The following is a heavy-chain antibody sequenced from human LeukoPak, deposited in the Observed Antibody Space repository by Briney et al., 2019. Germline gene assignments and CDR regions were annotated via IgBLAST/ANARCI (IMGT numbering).Heavy chain of an antibody. V-gene: IGHV4-38-2*02. CDR1: GYSISNGYY. J-gene: IGHJ4*02. Sequence: SETLSLTCTVSGYSISNGYYWGWIRQPPGKGLEFIGSVYHGGNTYYKASLKSRVTISLDTSKNQFSLRLSSVTATDTAVYYCARSYSGSFLYWGQGSLVTVSS. CDR2: VYHGGNT. CDR3: ARSYSGSFLY. D-gene: IGHD1-26*01.